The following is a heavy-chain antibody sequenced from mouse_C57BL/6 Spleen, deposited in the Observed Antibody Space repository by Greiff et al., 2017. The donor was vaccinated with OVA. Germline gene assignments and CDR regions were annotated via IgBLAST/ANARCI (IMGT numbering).Heavy chain of an antibody. V-gene: IGHV1-18*01. CDR3: ARRGGYYDSGYFDV. CDR2: INPNNGGT. J-gene: IGHJ1*03. CDR1: GYTFTDYN. Sequence: EVQLQQSGPELVKPGASVKIPCKASGYTFTDYNMDWVKQSHGKSLEWIGDINPNNGGTIYNQKFKGKATLTVDKSSSTAYMELRSLTSEETAVYYCARRGGYYDSGYFDVWGTGTTVTVSS. D-gene: IGHD1-1*01.